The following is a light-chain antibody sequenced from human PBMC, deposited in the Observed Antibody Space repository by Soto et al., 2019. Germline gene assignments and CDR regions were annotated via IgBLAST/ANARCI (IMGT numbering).Light chain of an antibody. Sequence: QSALTQPPSASGTPGQRVTISCSGSSSNIGSNYVYWYQQLPGTAPKLLIYSNNQRPSGVPDRFSGSKSGTSASLAISGLRSEDEAEYYCAAWDDSLSGYVFGTGTKVTVL. J-gene: IGLJ1*01. V-gene: IGLV1-47*02. CDR2: SNN. CDR1: SSNIGSNY. CDR3: AAWDDSLSGYV.